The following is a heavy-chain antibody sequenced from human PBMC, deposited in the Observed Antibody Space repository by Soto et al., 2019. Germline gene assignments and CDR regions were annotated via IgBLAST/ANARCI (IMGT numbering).Heavy chain of an antibody. CDR1: GGSISSYY. D-gene: IGHD3-22*01. V-gene: IGHV4-4*07. CDR3: ARAYDSSGNHAFDI. CDR2: IYASGST. Sequence: QVQLQESGPGLVKPSETLSLTCTVSGGSISSYYWSWIRQPAGKGLEWIGRIYASGSTYYNPSLKRRVTMSVDTSKNQFSLKLSSVSAADTAVYYCARAYDSSGNHAFDIWGQGTMVTVSS. J-gene: IGHJ3*02.